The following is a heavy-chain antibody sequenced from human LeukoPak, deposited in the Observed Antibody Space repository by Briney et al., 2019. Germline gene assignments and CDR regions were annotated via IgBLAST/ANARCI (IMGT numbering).Heavy chain of an antibody. J-gene: IGHJ4*02. CDR2: IHYSGTT. V-gene: IGHV4-59*01. CDR3: ARVTFMTDFDY. Sequence: PSETLSLTCTVSGGSLNNYYWSWIRQPPGKGLEWIGYIHYSGTTNYNPSLRSRVTISVDMSKNHVSLRLRSVTAGDTAVYYCARVTFMTDFDYWGQGTLVTVSS. CDR1: GGSLNNYY.